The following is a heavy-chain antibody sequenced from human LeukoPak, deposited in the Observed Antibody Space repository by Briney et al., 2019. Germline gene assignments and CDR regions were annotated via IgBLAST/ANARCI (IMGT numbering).Heavy chain of an antibody. CDR3: AKGVLITMIVVVDDAFDI. CDR1: GFTFSSYA. J-gene: IGHJ3*02. Sequence: GGSLRLSCAASGFTFSSYAMSWVRQAPGKGLEWVSAISGSGGSTYYADSVKGRFTISRDNSKNTLYLQMNSLRAEDTAVYYCAKGVLITMIVVVDDAFDIWGQGTMVTVSS. D-gene: IGHD3-22*01. CDR2: ISGSGGST. V-gene: IGHV3-23*01.